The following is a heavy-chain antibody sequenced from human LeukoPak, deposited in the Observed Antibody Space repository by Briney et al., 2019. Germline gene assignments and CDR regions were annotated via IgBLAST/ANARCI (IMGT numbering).Heavy chain of an antibody. Sequence: PGGSLRLSCAASGFTFSNYGMNWVRQAPGKGLEWVSGITGRGESTYYADSVKGRFTISRDNAKNSLYLQMNSLRAEDTAVYYCARILVYGSGAEAFDYWGQGTLVTVSS. CDR3: ARILVYGSGAEAFDY. J-gene: IGHJ4*02. D-gene: IGHD3-10*01. V-gene: IGHV3-23*01. CDR1: GFTFSNYG. CDR2: ITGRGEST.